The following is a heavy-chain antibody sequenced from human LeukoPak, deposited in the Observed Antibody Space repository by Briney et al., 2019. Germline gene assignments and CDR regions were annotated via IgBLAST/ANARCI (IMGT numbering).Heavy chain of an antibody. CDR2: IYPGDSDT. Sequence: GESLKISCKGSGYSFTSYWIGWVRQMPGKGLEWMGIIYPGDSDTRYSPFFQGQVTISADKSISTAYLQWSSLKASDTAMYYCARPPASYSSSWYAFDYWGQGTLVTVSS. D-gene: IGHD6-13*01. CDR1: GYSFTSYW. J-gene: IGHJ4*02. CDR3: ARPPASYSSSWYAFDY. V-gene: IGHV5-51*01.